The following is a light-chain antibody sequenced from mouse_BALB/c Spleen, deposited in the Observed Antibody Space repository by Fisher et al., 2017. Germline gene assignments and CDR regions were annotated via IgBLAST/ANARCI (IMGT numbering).Light chain of an antibody. J-gene: IGKJ5*01. CDR1: SSVSY. V-gene: IGKV4-57*01. CDR2: STS. Sequence: IVMTQTPAIMSASLGEEITLTCSASSSVSYMHWFQQKPGTSPKLWIYSTSNLASGVPARFSGSGSGTSYSLTISRMEAEDAATYYCQQWSSNPPTFGAGTKLELK. CDR3: QQWSSNPPT.